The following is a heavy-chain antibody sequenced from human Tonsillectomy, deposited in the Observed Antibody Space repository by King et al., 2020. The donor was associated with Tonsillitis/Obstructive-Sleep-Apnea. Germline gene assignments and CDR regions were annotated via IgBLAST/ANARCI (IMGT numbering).Heavy chain of an antibody. CDR2: IDPTDSYT. V-gene: IGHV5-10-1*01. CDR1: GYSFTSNW. CDR3: SRHSGITIPEHMDV. Sequence: QLVQSGAEVKKPGESLRISCKGSGYSFTSNWISWVRQMPGKGLEWMGRIDPTDSYTNYSPSSQGHVTISADKSISTAYLQWSSLKASDTAMYYCSRHSGITIPEHMDVWGKGTTVTVSS. D-gene: IGHD3-3*01. J-gene: IGHJ6*04.